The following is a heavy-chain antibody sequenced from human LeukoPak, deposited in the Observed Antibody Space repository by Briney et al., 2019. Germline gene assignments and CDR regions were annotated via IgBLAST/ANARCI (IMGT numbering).Heavy chain of an antibody. J-gene: IGHJ6*03. CDR3: ARDDGSNYGYYYYYMDV. V-gene: IGHV1-18*01. Sequence: GASVKVSCKASGYTFTSYGISWVRQAPGQGLEWMGWISAYNGNTNYAQKLQGSVTMTTDTSTSTAYMELRSLRSDDTAVYYCARDDGSNYGYYYYYMDVWGKGTTVTVSS. CDR1: GYTFTSYG. CDR2: ISAYNGNT. D-gene: IGHD4-11*01.